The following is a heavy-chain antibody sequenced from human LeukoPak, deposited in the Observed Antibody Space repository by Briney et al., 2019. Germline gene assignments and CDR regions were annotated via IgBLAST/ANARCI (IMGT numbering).Heavy chain of an antibody. Sequence: ASVKVSCKASGGTFSSYTISWVRQAPGQGLEWMGRIIPILGIANYAQKFQGRVTITADKSTSTAYMELSSLRSEDTAVYYCARRSSALGAFDIWGQGTMVTVSS. V-gene: IGHV1-69*02. CDR3: ARRSSALGAFDI. D-gene: IGHD6-25*01. CDR1: GGTFSSYT. CDR2: IIPILGIA. J-gene: IGHJ3*02.